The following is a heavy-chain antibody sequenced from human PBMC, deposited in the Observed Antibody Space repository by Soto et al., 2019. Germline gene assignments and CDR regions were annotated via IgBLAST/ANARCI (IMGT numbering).Heavy chain of an antibody. V-gene: IGHV4-59*08. CDR1: GGSISSYY. CDR3: ARVSIAAAGILYYYYGMDV. D-gene: IGHD6-13*01. CDR2: IYYSGST. Sequence: PSETLSLTCTVSGGSISSYYWSWIRQPPGKGLEWIGYIYYSGSTNYNPSLKSRVTISVDTSKNQFSLKLSSVTAADTAVYYCARVSIAAAGILYYYYGMDVWGQGTTVTVSS. J-gene: IGHJ6*02.